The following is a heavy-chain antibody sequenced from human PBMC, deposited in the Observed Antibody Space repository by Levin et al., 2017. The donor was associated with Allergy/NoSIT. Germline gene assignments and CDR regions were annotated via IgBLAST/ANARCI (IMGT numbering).Heavy chain of an antibody. CDR1: GVTFTNYD. CDR3: AMTPSGTYYGRFDY. Sequence: LSLTCAASGVTFTNYDMNWVRQIPGKGLEWVATISVSGANKYYADSVKGRFTISKDDSKNTLYLQMNSLRADDTALFYCAMTPSGTYYGRFDYWGQGTLVTVSS. V-gene: IGHV3-23*01. D-gene: IGHD3-10*01. J-gene: IGHJ4*02. CDR2: ISVSGANK.